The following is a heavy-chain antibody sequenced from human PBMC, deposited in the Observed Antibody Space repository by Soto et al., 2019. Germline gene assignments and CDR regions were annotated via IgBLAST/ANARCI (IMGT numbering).Heavy chain of an antibody. V-gene: IGHV3-74*01. J-gene: IGHJ5*01. Sequence: GGSLRLSCAASGFTFSSYWMHWVRQAPGKGLVWVSRINSDGSSTSYADSVKGRFTISRDNAKNTLYLQMNSLRAEDTAVYYCAREAGWPAESADCFDSWGQGTLVTVSS. D-gene: IGHD2-15*01. CDR1: GFTFSSYW. CDR3: AREAGWPAESADCFDS. CDR2: INSDGSST.